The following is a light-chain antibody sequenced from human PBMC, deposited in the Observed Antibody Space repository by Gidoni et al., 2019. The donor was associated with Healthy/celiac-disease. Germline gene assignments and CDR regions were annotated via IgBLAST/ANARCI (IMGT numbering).Light chain of an antibody. CDR1: QSISSY. CDR3: QQSYSTPLT. CDR2: AAS. J-gene: IGKJ4*01. V-gene: IGKV1-39*01. Sequence: DIQMTPSPSSLSASVGDRVTITCRASQSISSYLNWSQQKPGKAPKLLIYAASSLQSGVPSRFSGSGSGTDFTLTSSSLQPEDFATYYCQQSYSTPLTFGGGTKVEIK.